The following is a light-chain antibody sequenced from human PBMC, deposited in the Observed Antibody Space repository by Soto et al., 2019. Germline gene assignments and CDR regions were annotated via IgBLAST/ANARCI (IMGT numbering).Light chain of an antibody. CDR3: SSYTTSSTPYV. CDR2: EVS. CDR1: SSDIGNYNY. J-gene: IGLJ1*01. V-gene: IGLV2-14*01. Sequence: QSVLTQPASVSGSPGQSLTLSCTGTSSDIGNYNYVSWYQQLPGKAPKLIIYEVSNRPSGVSNRFSGSKSGNTASLTISGLQAEDEADYYCSSYTTSSTPYVFGAGTKLTVL.